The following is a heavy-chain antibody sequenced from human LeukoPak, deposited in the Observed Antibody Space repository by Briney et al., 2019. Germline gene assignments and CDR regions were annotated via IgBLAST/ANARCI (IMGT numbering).Heavy chain of an antibody. J-gene: IGHJ5*02. V-gene: IGHV1-46*01. D-gene: IGHD1-20*01. Sequence: ASVKVSCKASGYTFTSYYMHWVRQAPGQGLEWMGIINPSGGSTSYAQKFQGRVTMTRDMSTSTVYMELRSLRSDDTAVYYCAREGVTGNRWFDPWGQGTLVTVSS. CDR1: GYTFTSYY. CDR3: AREGVTGNRWFDP. CDR2: INPSGGST.